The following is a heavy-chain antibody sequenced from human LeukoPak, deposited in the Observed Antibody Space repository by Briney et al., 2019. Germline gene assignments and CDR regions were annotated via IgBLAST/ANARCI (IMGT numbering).Heavy chain of an antibody. CDR2: ISYDGSNK. CDR1: GFTFSSYG. J-gene: IGHJ4*02. D-gene: IGHD6-13*01. CDR3: AKDDIAAAAEGSCLDY. V-gene: IGHV3-30*18. Sequence: HAGGSLRLSCAASGFTFSSYGMHWVRQAPGKGLEWVAVISYDGSNKYYADSVKGRFTISRDNSKNTLYLQMNSLRAEDTAVYYCAKDDIAAAAEGSCLDYWSQGTLVTVSS.